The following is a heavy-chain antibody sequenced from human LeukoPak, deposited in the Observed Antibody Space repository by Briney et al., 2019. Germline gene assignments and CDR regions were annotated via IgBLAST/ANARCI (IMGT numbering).Heavy chain of an antibody. D-gene: IGHD3-22*01. Sequence: PGGSLRLSCAASGFTFSSYWMSWVRQAPGKGLEWVADIKEDGSEKYYVDSVKGRFTISRDNAKNSLYLQMNSLRVEDTAVYYCASVPYDGGYWGQGTLVTVSS. J-gene: IGHJ4*02. CDR2: IKEDGSEK. V-gene: IGHV3-7*01. CDR1: GFTFSSYW. CDR3: ASVPYDGGY.